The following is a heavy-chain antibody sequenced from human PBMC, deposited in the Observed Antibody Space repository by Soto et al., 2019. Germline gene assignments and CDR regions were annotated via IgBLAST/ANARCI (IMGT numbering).Heavy chain of an antibody. Sequence: PGGSLRLSCVASGFTFSSYAMSWVRQAPGKGLEWVSAISGSGGSTYYADSVKGRLTISRDKSKNTLYLQMNSLRAEDTAVYYCAKEPTPYNWNYGFDYWGQGTLVTVSS. CDR1: GFTFSSYA. J-gene: IGHJ4*02. CDR2: ISGSGGST. CDR3: AKEPTPYNWNYGFDY. D-gene: IGHD1-7*01. V-gene: IGHV3-23*01.